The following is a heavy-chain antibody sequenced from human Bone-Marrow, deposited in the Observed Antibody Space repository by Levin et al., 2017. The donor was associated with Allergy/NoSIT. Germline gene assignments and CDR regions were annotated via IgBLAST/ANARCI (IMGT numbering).Heavy chain of an antibody. J-gene: IGHJ6*02. D-gene: IGHD6-25*01. Sequence: PSETLSLTCNVSGVAISSFYWSWIRQTPGRGLEWIGYIYYTGSPNYNPSLKSRVSISVDTSKNQFYLHMSSVTAADTAVYYCTKASGSPKYYYFGMDLWGQGTTVTVS. V-gene: IGHV4-59*01. CDR3: TKASGSPKYYYFGMDL. CDR1: GVAISSFY. CDR2: IYYTGSP.